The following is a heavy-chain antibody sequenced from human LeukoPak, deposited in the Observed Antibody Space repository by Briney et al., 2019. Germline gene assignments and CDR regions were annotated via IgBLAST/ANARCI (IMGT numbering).Heavy chain of an antibody. CDR2: INWNSGRM. CDR1: GFTFDDYA. Sequence: GGSLRLSCAAAGFTFDDYAMHWVRQAPGKGLEWVSTINWNSGRMEYADSVKGRFTISRDNAKNSLYLQMNSLRDEDTALYYCAKDGQRRAVSVVTYMDVWGKGTTVAVSS. J-gene: IGHJ6*03. V-gene: IGHV3-9*01. CDR3: AKDGQRRAVSVVTYMDV. D-gene: IGHD6-19*01.